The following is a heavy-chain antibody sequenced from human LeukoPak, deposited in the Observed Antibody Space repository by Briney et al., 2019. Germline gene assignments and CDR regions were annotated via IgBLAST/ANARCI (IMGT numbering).Heavy chain of an antibody. CDR1: GFTFSSYG. V-gene: IGHV3-30*03. CDR2: ISYDGSNK. CDR3: AAISSWFDY. J-gene: IGHJ4*02. Sequence: LGGSLRLSCAASGFTFSSYGMHWVRQAPGKGLEWVAVISYDGSNKYYADSVKGRFTISRDNSKNTLYLQMNSLRAEDTAVYYCAAISSWFDYWGQGTLVTVSS. D-gene: IGHD6-13*01.